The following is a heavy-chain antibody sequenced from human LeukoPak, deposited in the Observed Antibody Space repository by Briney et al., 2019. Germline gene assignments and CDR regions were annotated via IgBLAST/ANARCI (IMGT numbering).Heavy chain of an antibody. V-gene: IGHV4-59*01. CDR2: IYYSGNT. Sequence: PSETLSLTCTVSGGSISGYYWSWIRQPPGKGLEFIGCIYYSGNTNYNPSLRSRVTMSVDTSKNQFSLKLSSVTAADTAVYYCARHYGSGTYPLDYGGQGTLVTVS. J-gene: IGHJ4*02. D-gene: IGHD3-10*01. CDR3: ARHYGSGTYPLDY. CDR1: GGSISGYY.